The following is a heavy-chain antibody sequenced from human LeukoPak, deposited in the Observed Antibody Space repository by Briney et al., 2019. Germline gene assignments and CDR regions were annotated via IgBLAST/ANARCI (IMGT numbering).Heavy chain of an antibody. D-gene: IGHD1-26*01. V-gene: IGHV1-69*05. Sequence: EASVNVSCKASGGTFSSYAISWVRQAPGQGLEWMGGIIPIFGTANYAQKFQGRVTITTDESTSTAYMELSSLRSEDTAVYYCARERDSGSLGFDYWGQGTLVTVSS. CDR3: ARERDSGSLGFDY. CDR2: IIPIFGTA. J-gene: IGHJ4*02. CDR1: GGTFSSYA.